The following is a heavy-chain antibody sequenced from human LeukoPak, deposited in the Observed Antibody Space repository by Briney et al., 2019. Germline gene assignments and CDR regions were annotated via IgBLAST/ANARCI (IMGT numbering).Heavy chain of an antibody. CDR1: GFTFSSYS. CDR3: ARVGPGNYYDSSGYYYGFDY. Sequence: PGGSLRLSCAASGFTFSSYSMNWVRQAPGKGLECVSSISSSSSYIYYADSVKGRFTISRDNAKNSLYLQMNSLRAEDTAVYYCARVGPGNYYDSSGYYYGFDYWGQGTLVTVSS. J-gene: IGHJ4*02. V-gene: IGHV3-21*01. D-gene: IGHD3-22*01. CDR2: ISSSSSYI.